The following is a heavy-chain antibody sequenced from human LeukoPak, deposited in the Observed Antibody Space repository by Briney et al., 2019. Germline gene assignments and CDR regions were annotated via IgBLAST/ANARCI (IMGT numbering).Heavy chain of an antibody. CDR2: VIPIFGTA. CDR1: GGTFSSYA. J-gene: IGHJ4*02. CDR3: ATYSRSGSYSDY. V-gene: IGHV1-69*01. Sequence: ASVKVSCNASGGTFSSYAISWVRQAPGQGLEWMGGVIPIFGTANYAQKFQGRVTITADESTSTAYMELSSLRSEDTAVYYCATYSRSGSYSDYWGQGTLVTVSS. D-gene: IGHD3-10*01.